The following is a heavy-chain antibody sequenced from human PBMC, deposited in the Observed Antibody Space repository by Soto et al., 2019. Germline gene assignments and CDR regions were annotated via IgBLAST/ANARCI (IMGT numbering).Heavy chain of an antibody. CDR2: ISSSSSTI. D-gene: IGHD6-19*01. Sequence: GALRLSCAASGFTFSSYSMNWVRQAPGKGLEWVSYISSSSSTIYYADSVKGRFTISRDNAKNSLYLQMNSLRDEDTAVYYCAREGGSSGWYPLDYWGQGTLVTVSS. V-gene: IGHV3-48*02. J-gene: IGHJ4*02. CDR1: GFTFSSYS. CDR3: AREGGSSGWYPLDY.